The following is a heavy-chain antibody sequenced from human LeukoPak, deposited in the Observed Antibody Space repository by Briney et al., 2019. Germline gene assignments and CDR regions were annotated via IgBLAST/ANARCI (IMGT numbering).Heavy chain of an antibody. CDR3: ARDAGYYYGSGSYYSDY. J-gene: IGHJ4*02. Sequence: GGSLRLSCAASGFTFSSYSMNWVRQAPGKGLEWVSSISSSSSCIYYADSVKGRFTISRDNAKNSLYLQMNSLRAEDTAVYYCARDAGYYYGSGSYYSDYWGQGTLVTVSS. D-gene: IGHD3-10*01. CDR1: GFTFSSYS. V-gene: IGHV3-21*01. CDR2: ISSSSSCI.